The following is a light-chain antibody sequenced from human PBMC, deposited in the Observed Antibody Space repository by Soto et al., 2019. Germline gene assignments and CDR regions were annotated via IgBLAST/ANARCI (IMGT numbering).Light chain of an antibody. CDR2: SVS. Sequence: QYVLTQPASVSGSPGQSITISCTGTSSDVGGHNFVSWYQHHPGKAPKLMIFSVSNRPPGVSNRFSGSKSGNTASLTISGLQAEDEADYYCISYTTSSTYVFGSGTKLTVL. CDR1: SSDVGGHNF. J-gene: IGLJ1*01. CDR3: ISYTTSSTYV. V-gene: IGLV2-14*01.